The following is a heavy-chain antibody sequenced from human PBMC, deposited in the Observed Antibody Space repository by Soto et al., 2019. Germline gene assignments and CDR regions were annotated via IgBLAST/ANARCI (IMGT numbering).Heavy chain of an antibody. Sequence: WVRQMPGKGLEWLGRTYYRSKWYNDYAVSVKSRITINPDTSKNQFSLQLNSVTPEDTAVYYCARDRGPIAAAGTGVGWFDPWGQGTLVTVSS. D-gene: IGHD6-13*01. CDR3: ARDRGPIAAAGTGVGWFDP. V-gene: IGHV6-1*01. CDR2: TYYRSKWYN. J-gene: IGHJ5*02.